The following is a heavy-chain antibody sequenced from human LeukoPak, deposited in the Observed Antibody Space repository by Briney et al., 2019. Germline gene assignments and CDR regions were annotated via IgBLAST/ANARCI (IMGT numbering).Heavy chain of an antibody. J-gene: IGHJ5*02. V-gene: IGHV4-39*06. CDR1: GGSISSSSYY. CDR3: P. CDR2: IYYSGST. Sequence: SETLSLTCTVSGGSISSSSYYWGWIRQPPGKGLEWIGSIYYSGSTYYNPSLKSRVTISVDTSKNQYTAVYYCARGVAAIPWFDPWGQGTLVTVSS. D-gene: IGHD3-10*01.